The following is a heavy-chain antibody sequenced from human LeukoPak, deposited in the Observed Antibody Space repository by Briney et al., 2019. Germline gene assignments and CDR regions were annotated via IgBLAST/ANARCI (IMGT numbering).Heavy chain of an antibody. CDR2: ISNNGGST. D-gene: IGHD4-17*01. V-gene: IGHV3-64*01. CDR3: ARGGFSGDYDY. CDR1: GFTFSSYA. Sequence: GGSLRLSCAASGFTFSSYAMHWVRLAPGKGLEYVSTISNNGGSTYYANSVKGRFTISRDNSKNTLYLQMGSLRAEDMAVYYCARGGFSGDYDYWGQGTPVTVSS. J-gene: IGHJ4*02.